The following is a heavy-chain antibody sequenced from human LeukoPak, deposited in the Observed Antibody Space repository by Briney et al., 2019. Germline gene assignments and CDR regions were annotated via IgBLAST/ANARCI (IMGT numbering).Heavy chain of an antibody. Sequence: GRSLRLPCAASGFTFSSHTMSWVRQAPGKGLEWVSAISNSGGSTYYADSVKGRFTISRDKSKNTLYLQMNSLKAEDTAVYYCAKGRGLVSPDDHWGQGTLVTVFS. CDR2: ISNSGGST. CDR3: AKGRGLVSPDDH. CDR1: GFTFSSHT. V-gene: IGHV3-23*01. J-gene: IGHJ4*02. D-gene: IGHD3/OR15-3a*01.